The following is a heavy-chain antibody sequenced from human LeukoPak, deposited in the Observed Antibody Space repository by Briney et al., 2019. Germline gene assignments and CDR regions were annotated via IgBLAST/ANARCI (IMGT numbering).Heavy chain of an antibody. CDR3: AKDLGSGSYQPSDY. CDR1: GYTFTSYY. CDR2: IDPNSGGT. J-gene: IGHJ4*02. D-gene: IGHD1-26*01. Sequence: ASVKVSCKASGYTFTSYYMHWVRQAPGQGLEWMGWIDPNSGGTNYAQRFQGRVTMTRDTSISTVYMELSSLRSDDTAVYYCAKDLGSGSYQPSDYWGQGTLATVSS. V-gene: IGHV1-2*02.